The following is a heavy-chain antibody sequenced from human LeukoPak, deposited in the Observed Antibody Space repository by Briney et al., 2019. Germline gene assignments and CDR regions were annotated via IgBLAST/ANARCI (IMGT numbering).Heavy chain of an antibody. Sequence: GGSLRLSCAASGITFSSYTMHWVCQQAPGKGLEWVAVITYDGTNEYYADSVKGRFTISRDNSKSTLYLQMNSLRAEDTAVYYCARDTGDINVDFWGQGTLVTVSS. D-gene: IGHD3-9*01. J-gene: IGHJ4*02. CDR2: ITYDGTNE. V-gene: IGHV3-30-3*01. CDR1: GITFSSYT. CDR3: ARDTGDINVDF.